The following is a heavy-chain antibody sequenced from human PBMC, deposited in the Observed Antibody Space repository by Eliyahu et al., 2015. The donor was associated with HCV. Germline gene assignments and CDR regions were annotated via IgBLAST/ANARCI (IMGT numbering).Heavy chain of an antibody. J-gene: IGHJ4*02. CDR3: ARGYSSGWSRFDY. Sequence: QMQLVESGGGLVKPGGSLRLSCTASGFTFSDYYMSWFRRAPGKGLEWVSHISRDGTRVFYADSVRGRFTVTRDNAKNSLFLQMDSLTAGDTALYHCARGYSSGWSRFDYWGQGALVTVSS. D-gene: IGHD6-19*01. CDR1: GFTFSDYY. CDR2: ISRDGTRV. V-gene: IGHV3-11*01.